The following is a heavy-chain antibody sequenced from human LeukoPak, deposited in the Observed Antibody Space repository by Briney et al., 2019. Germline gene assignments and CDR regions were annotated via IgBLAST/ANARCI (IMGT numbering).Heavy chain of an antibody. CDR3: ARDLREFARRFDY. CDR2: INYNGNT. J-gene: IGHJ4*02. CDR1: DESFSGHY. D-gene: IGHD2/OR15-2a*01. Sequence: SETLSLTCGVYDESFSGHYWSWIRQPPGKGLEGLEWIGEINYNGNTQYKPSLKTRVTISVDTSKKQFSLKLTSVTAADTAMYYCARDLREFARRFDYWGQGTLVTVSS. V-gene: IGHV4-34*01.